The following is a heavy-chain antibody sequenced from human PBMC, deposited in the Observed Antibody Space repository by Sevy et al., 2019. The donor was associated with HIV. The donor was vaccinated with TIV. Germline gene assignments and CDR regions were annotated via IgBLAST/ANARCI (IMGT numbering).Heavy chain of an antibody. CDR1: GFTFSTYW. D-gene: IGHD1-26*01. V-gene: IGHV3-74*01. Sequence: GGSLRLSCAASGFTFSTYWMHWVRQAPGKGLVWVSRINTDGRTTTYADSVKGRFTISRDNAKNTLYMEMNSLRAEDRAVYYCARDLSGSQDYWGQGTLVTVSS. CDR3: ARDLSGSQDY. CDR2: INTDGRTT. J-gene: IGHJ4*02.